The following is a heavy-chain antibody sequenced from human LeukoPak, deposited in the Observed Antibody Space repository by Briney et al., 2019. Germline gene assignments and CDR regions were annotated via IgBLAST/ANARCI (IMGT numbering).Heavy chain of an antibody. J-gene: IGHJ4*02. CDR3: ARGPNSNRSGLDF. Sequence: GGSLRLSCTASGFSFSGHWMHWARQLPGKGLVWVSRISPTGSTTSYADSVKGRSTVSRDNAKNTLYLQVNNLRAEDTAVYYCARGPNSNRSGLDFWGQGTLLTVSS. D-gene: IGHD1-14*01. CDR1: GFSFSGHW. V-gene: IGHV3-74*01. CDR2: ISPTGSTT.